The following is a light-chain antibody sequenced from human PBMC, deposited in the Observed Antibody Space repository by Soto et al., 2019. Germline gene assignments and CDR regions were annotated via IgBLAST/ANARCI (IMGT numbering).Light chain of an antibody. CDR2: EVT. CDR1: SSDVGGYNY. Sequence: QSALTQPASVSGSPGQSITISCTGTSSDVGGYNYVSWYHHHPGKVPKLMIYEVTNRPSGISNRFSGSKSGNTASLTISGLQAEDEADYYCSSYTTSYTQVFGGGTKLTVL. J-gene: IGLJ2*01. V-gene: IGLV2-14*01. CDR3: SSYTTSYTQV.